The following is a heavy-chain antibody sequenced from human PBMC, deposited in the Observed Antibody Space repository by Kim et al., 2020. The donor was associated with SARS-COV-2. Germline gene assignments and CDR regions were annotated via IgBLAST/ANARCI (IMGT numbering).Heavy chain of an antibody. CDR3: ARGQPLDY. Sequence: AGACSGGGKCWTWIRQHPAKGLEWIGYISYSGNSHYSPSLRSRVSISLQTSENQFSLELTSVTAADTAVYYCARGQPLDYWGQGILVTVS. V-gene: IGHV4-31*02. CDR2: ISYSGNS. D-gene: IGHD2-2*01. CDR1: AGACSGGGKC. J-gene: IGHJ4*02.